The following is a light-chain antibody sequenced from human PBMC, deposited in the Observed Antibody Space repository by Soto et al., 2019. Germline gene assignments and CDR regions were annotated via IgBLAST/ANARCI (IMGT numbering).Light chain of an antibody. CDR3: QQYNNWRST. CDR1: QSVSSN. V-gene: IGKV3-15*01. J-gene: IGKJ3*01. CDR2: GAS. Sequence: IVMTQSPATLSVSPGERATLSCRASQSVSSNLAWYQQKPGQAPRLLIYGASTRATGIPARFSGSGSGTEFTLTISSLQSEDFAVYYCQQYNNWRSTFGPGTKVDIK.